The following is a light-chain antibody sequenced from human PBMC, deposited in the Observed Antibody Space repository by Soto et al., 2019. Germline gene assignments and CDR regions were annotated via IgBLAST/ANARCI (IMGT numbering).Light chain of an antibody. V-gene: IGLV2-23*02. CDR2: EVS. CDR3: SSYEGMTWV. J-gene: IGLJ3*02. Sequence: QSALTQPASVSGSPGQSITISCTGTSSDVGSYNLVSWYQQHPGKAPKLMIYEVSRRPSGVSNRFSGSKSGNTASLTISGLQADAEADYYFSSYEGMTWVFAAGTQLTDL. CDR1: SSDVGSYNL.